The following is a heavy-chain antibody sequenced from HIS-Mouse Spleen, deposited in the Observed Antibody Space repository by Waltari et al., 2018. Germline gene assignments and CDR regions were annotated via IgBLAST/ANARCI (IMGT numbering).Heavy chain of an antibody. J-gene: IGHJ5*02. CDR2: ISYDGSNK. V-gene: IGHV3-30*18. Sequence: QVQLVESGGGVVQPGRSLRLSCAASGFTFSSYGMHWVRQARGKGLEWVAVISYDGSNKYYADSVKGRFTISRDNSKNTLYLQMNSLRAEDTAVYYCAKEYSSSHNWFDPWGQGTLVTVSS. CDR1: GFTFSSYG. D-gene: IGHD6-13*01. CDR3: AKEYSSSHNWFDP.